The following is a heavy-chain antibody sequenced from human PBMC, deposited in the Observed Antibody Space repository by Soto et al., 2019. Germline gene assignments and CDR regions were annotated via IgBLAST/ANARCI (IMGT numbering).Heavy chain of an antibody. CDR3: ARGDCTNGVCYPDYYYYGMDV. J-gene: IGHJ6*02. Sequence: GASVKVSCKASGGTFSSYAISWVRQAPGQGLEWMGGIIPIFGTANYAQKFQGRVTITADESTSTAYMELSSLRSEDTAVYYCARGDCTNGVCYPDYYYYGMDVWGQGTTVTVSS. CDR1: GGTFSSYA. V-gene: IGHV1-69*13. CDR2: IIPIFGTA. D-gene: IGHD2-8*01.